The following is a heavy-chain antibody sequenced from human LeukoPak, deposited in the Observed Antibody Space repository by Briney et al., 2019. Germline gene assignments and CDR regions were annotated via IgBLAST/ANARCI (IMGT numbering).Heavy chain of an antibody. Sequence: GGSLRLSCAASGFTFSSYAMHWVRQAPGKGLEWVAVISYGGSNKYYADSVKGRFTISRDNSKNTLYLQMNSLRAEDTAVYYCALRASTNIPGYWGQGTLVTVSS. CDR1: GFTFSSYA. CDR2: ISYGGSNK. D-gene: IGHD2/OR15-2a*01. J-gene: IGHJ4*02. V-gene: IGHV3-30-3*01. CDR3: ALRASTNIPGY.